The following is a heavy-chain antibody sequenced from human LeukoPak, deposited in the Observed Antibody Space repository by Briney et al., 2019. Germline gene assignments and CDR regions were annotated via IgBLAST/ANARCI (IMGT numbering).Heavy chain of an antibody. CDR2: ISGSGGST. D-gene: IGHD2/OR15-2a*01. Sequence: HAGGSLRLSCAASGFTFSSYAMSWVRQAPGKGLEWVSAISGSGGSTYYADSVKGRFTISRDNSKNTLYLQMNSLRAEDTAVYYCAKALWTLGYFDYWGQRTLVTVSS. V-gene: IGHV3-23*01. J-gene: IGHJ4*02. CDR1: GFTFSSYA. CDR3: AKALWTLGYFDY.